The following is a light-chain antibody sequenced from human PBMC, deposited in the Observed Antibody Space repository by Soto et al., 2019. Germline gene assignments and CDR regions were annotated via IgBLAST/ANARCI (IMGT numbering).Light chain of an antibody. CDR1: SSNIGVNT. J-gene: IGLJ3*02. CDR3: ATCDDSLNGLWV. Sequence: QAVVTQPPSASGTPGQGVTISCSGSSSNIGVNTVNWYQHLPGTAPKLLIYGNNQRPSGVPDRFSGSKSGTSASLAISGLQSEDEADYYCATCDDSLNGLWVFGGGTKLTV. V-gene: IGLV1-44*01. CDR2: GNN.